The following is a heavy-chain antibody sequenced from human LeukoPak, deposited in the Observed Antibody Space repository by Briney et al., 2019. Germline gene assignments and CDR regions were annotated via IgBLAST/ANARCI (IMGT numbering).Heavy chain of an antibody. D-gene: IGHD2-2*01. V-gene: IGHV1-3*01. CDR2: INAGNGRT. Sequence: ASVKVSCKTSGYTFDIYAMNWVRQAPGQRPEWMGWINAGNGRTKYSRSFQGRVTITRDTSARTAYMELSSPRSEDTAVYYCARGVWSSHNKEYFLDYWGQGTPVTVSS. CDR3: ARGVWSSHNKEYFLDY. J-gene: IGHJ4*02. CDR1: GYTFDIYA.